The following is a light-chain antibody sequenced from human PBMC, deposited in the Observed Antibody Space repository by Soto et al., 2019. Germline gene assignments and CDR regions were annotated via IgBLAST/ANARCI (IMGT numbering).Light chain of an antibody. V-gene: IGKV2-28*01. CDR2: LGS. CDR1: HSLLHSNGYNY. CDR3: MQDLQTPGT. Sequence: DIVMTQSPLSLPVTPGEPASISCRSSHSLLHSNGYNYLDWYLQKPGQSPQLLIYLGSNRASGVPDRFSGSGSGTDFTLKISRVEAEDVEVYYCMQDLQTPGTFGQGTKVEIK. J-gene: IGKJ1*01.